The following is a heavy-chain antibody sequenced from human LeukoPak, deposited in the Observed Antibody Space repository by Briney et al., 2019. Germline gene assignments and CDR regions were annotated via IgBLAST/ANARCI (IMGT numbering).Heavy chain of an antibody. J-gene: IGHJ4*02. CDR2: IYDSGST. D-gene: IGHD3-22*01. Sequence: PSETLSLSCTVSGGSISSYYWSWIRQPPGKGLEWIGNIYDSGSTNYNPSLKSRVTISVDTSKNQCSLKLSSVTAADTAVYYCARQSISGSSLSYFDYWGQGTLVNVSS. CDR1: GGSISSYY. CDR3: ARQSISGSSLSYFDY. V-gene: IGHV4-59*01.